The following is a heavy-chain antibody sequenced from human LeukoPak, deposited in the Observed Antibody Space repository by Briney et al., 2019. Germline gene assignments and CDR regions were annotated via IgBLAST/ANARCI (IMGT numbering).Heavy chain of an antibody. CDR3: ARLGRRRSPNWFDP. Sequence: KTSETLSLTCAVYGGSFSGYYWSWIRQPPGKGLEWIGEINHSGSTNYNPSLKSRVTISVDTSKNQFSLKLSSVTAADTAVYYCARLGRRRSPNWFDPWGQGTLVTVSS. V-gene: IGHV4-34*01. CDR1: GGSFSGYY. J-gene: IGHJ5*02. D-gene: IGHD7-27*01. CDR2: INHSGST.